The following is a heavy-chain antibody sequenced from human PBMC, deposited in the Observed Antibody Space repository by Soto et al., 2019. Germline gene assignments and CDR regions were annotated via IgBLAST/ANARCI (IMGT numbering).Heavy chain of an antibody. Sequence: QVQLVESGGGVVQPGRSLRLSCAASGFTFNNYAMHWVRQAPGKGLEWVALISYDGSNKYYADSVKGRFTISRDNSKNTLSLQMNSLGAGDTAVYYCARDPLWGTDMVLWYFDLWGRGTLVTVSS. CDR3: ARDPLWGTDMVLWYFDL. CDR1: GFTFNNYA. J-gene: IGHJ2*01. D-gene: IGHD3-10*01. V-gene: IGHV3-30-3*01. CDR2: ISYDGSNK.